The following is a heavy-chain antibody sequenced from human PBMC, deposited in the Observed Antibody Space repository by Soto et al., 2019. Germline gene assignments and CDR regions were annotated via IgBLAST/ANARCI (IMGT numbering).Heavy chain of an antibody. Sequence: ASVKVSCKASGYTFTSYAMHWVRQAPGQRLEWMGWVNAGNGNTKYSQKFQGRVTITRDTSASTAYMELSSLRSEDTAVYYCARRGFGDIQIDYWGQGTLVTVSS. V-gene: IGHV1-3*01. CDR1: GYTFTSYA. CDR2: VNAGNGNT. CDR3: ARRGFGDIQIDY. J-gene: IGHJ4*02. D-gene: IGHD2-15*01.